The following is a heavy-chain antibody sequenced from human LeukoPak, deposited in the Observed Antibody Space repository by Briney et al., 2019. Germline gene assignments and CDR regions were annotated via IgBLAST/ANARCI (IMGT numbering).Heavy chain of an antibody. Sequence: PGGSLRLSCAASGFTFSPYWMHWVRQAPGKGLVWVSRINSDGTSTYYADSVKGRFTISRDNSKNTLYLQMNSLRAEDTAVYYCAKSPEYYGSGSHFDYWGQGTLVTVSS. CDR3: AKSPEYYGSGSHFDY. CDR1: GFTFSPYW. V-gene: IGHV3-74*01. J-gene: IGHJ4*02. CDR2: INSDGTST. D-gene: IGHD3-10*01.